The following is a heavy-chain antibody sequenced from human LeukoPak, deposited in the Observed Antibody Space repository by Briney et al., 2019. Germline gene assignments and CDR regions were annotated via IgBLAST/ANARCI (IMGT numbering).Heavy chain of an antibody. V-gene: IGHV3-21*01. Sequence: PGGSLRLPCAASGFTFSSYSMNWVRQAPGKGLEWVSSISSSSSYIYYADSVKGRFTISRDNAKNSLYLQMNSLRAEDTAVYYCARDLLGISGSYTDYWGQGTLVTVSS. J-gene: IGHJ4*02. CDR3: ARDLLGISGSYTDY. D-gene: IGHD1-26*01. CDR2: ISSSSSYI. CDR1: GFTFSSYS.